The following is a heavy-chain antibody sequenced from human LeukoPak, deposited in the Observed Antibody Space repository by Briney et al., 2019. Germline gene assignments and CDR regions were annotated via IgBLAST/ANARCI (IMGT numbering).Heavy chain of an antibody. D-gene: IGHD2-8*01. CDR2: IIPIFGIA. J-gene: IGHJ6*02. CDR3: ASALSLNCTNGACRLVSAAVDYYYYGMDV. V-gene: IGHV1-69*04. Sequence: SVKVSCKASGGNFSSYAISWVRQAPGQGLEWMGRIIPIFGIANYAQKFQGRVTITADKSTSTAYMELSSLRSEDTAVYYCASALSLNCTNGACRLVSAAVDYYYYGMDVWGQGTTVTVSS. CDR1: GGNFSSYA.